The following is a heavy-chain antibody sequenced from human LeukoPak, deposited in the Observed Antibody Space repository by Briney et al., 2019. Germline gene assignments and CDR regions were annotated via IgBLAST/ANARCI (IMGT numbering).Heavy chain of an antibody. CDR3: ARDRTSSSWYGTTYYYYGMDV. CDR2: ISSSSSTI. J-gene: IGHJ6*02. CDR1: GFTFSSYS. D-gene: IGHD6-13*01. Sequence: GGSLRHPCAASGFTFSSYSMNWVRQAPGKGLEWVSYISSSSSTIYYADSVKGRFTNSRDNAMNSLYLQMNSLRAEDTAVYYCARDRTSSSWYGTTYYYYGMDVWGQGTTVTVSS. V-gene: IGHV3-48*01.